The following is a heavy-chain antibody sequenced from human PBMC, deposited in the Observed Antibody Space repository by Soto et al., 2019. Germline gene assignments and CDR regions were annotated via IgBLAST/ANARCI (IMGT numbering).Heavy chain of an antibody. J-gene: IGHJ4*02. Sequence: EVQLVESGGGLVKPGGSLRLSCAASGFTFSSYSMNWVRQAPGKGLEWVSSISSSSSYIYYADSVKGRFTISRDNAKNSLYWQLNSRRAGTTALYSFAGDYYYDSSCYYAGFDYWGQGTLVTVSS. D-gene: IGHD3-22*01. V-gene: IGHV3-21*01. CDR2: ISSSSSYI. CDR3: AGDYYYDSSCYYAGFDY. CDR1: GFTFSSYS.